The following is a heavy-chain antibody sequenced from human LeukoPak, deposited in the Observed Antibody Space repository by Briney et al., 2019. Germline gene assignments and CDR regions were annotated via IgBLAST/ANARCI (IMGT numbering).Heavy chain of an antibody. CDR2: ISSSGSTI. CDR3: AELGITMIGGV. J-gene: IGHJ6*04. V-gene: IGHV3-48*03. CDR1: GFSLSSYA. D-gene: IGHD3-10*02. Sequence: GGSLRLSCTVTGFSLSSYAMSWVRRAPGKGLEWVSYISSSGSTIYYADSVKGRFTISRDNAKNSLYLQMNSLRAEDTAVYYCAELGITMIGGVWGKGTTVTISS.